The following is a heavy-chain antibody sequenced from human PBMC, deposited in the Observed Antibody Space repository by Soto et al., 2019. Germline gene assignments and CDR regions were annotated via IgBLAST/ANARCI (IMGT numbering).Heavy chain of an antibody. CDR2: ISATGGGT. CDR3: AKDRRAGGNSAFYFDF. V-gene: IGHV3-23*01. CDR1: GFKFSNYA. D-gene: IGHD3-16*01. Sequence: SLRLSCAASGFKFSNYAMSWVRQAPGKGLEWVSLISATGGGTYYAGSVKGRFTISRDNSHNTLYLQVHSLTAEDTAVYYCAKDRRAGGNSAFYFDFWGQGAQVTVSS. J-gene: IGHJ4*02.